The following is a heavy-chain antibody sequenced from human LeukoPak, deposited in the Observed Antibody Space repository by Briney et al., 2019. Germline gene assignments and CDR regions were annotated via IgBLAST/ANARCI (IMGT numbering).Heavy chain of an antibody. V-gene: IGHV4-39*01. D-gene: IGHD5-12*01. CDR3: ARHQGYSGYDPGWFDP. CDR2: IYYSGST. CDR1: GGSISSSSYY. Sequence: SETLSLTCTVSGGSISSSSYYWGWIRQPPGKGLEWIGSIYYSGSTYYNPSLKSRVTISVDTSKNQFSLKLSSVTAADTAVYYCARHQGYSGYDPGWFDPWGQGTLVTVSS. J-gene: IGHJ5*02.